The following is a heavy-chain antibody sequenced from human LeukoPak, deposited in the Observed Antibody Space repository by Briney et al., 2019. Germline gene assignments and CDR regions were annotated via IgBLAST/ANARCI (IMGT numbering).Heavy chain of an antibody. V-gene: IGHV4-59*01. Sequence: SETLSLTCTVSGGSISSYYWSWIRQPPGKGLEWIGYIYYSGSTNYNPSLKSRVTISVDTSKNQFSLKLSSVTAADTAVYYCARGLGSSWRQPRRTSYFDYWAREPWSPSPQ. CDR1: GGSISSYY. CDR2: IYYSGST. J-gene: IGHJ4*02. CDR3: ARGLGSSWRQPRRTSYFDY. D-gene: IGHD6-13*01.